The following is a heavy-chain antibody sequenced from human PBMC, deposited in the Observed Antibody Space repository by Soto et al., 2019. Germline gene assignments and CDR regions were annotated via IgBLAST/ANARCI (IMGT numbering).Heavy chain of an antibody. V-gene: IGHV3-30*18. CDR3: AKAVYDYWNGYQRTYYYGMDV. CDR1: GFTFRDYG. CDR2: ISYEGSDR. J-gene: IGHJ6*02. Sequence: SLRLSCEASGFTFRDYGMHWVRQAPGKGLEWLALISYEGSDRFYGDSVKGRFVISRDDSKNTLYLYLKDLRIEDTAVYYCAKAVYDYWNGYQRTYYYGMDVWGQGTTVTVSS. D-gene: IGHD3-3*01.